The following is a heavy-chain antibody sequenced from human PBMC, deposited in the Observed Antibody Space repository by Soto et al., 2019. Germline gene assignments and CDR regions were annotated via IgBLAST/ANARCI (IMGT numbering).Heavy chain of an antibody. CDR3: ARASKGYCTNGVCQNWFDP. CDR1: GGSISSYY. V-gene: IGHV4-59*01. D-gene: IGHD2-8*01. Sequence: SETLSLTCTVSGGSISSYYWSWIRQPPGKGLEWIGYIYYSGSTNYNPSLKSRVTISVDTSKNQFSLKLSSVTAAETAVYYCARASKGYCTNGVCQNWFDPWGQGTLVTVSS. CDR2: IYYSGST. J-gene: IGHJ5*02.